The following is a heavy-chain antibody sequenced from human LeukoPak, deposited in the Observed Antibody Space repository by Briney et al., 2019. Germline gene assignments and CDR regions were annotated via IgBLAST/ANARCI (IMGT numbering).Heavy chain of an antibody. V-gene: IGHV1-8*01. CDR1: GYTFTSYD. CDR2: MNPISGNT. Sequence: ASVKVSCKASGYTFTSYDINWVRQATGQGLEWMGWMNPISGNTGYAQKFQGRVTMTTDTSTSTAYMELRSLRSDDTAVYYCAREGDYYGSGSPPDYWGQGTLVTVSS. J-gene: IGHJ4*02. D-gene: IGHD3-10*01. CDR3: AREGDYYGSGSPPDY.